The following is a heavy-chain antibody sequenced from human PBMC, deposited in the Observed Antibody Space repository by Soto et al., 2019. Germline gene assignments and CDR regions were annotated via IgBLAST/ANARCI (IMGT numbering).Heavy chain of an antibody. CDR2: INPSGGST. Sequence: ASVKVSSKASGYTFTSYYMHWVRQAPGQGLEWMGIINPSGGSTSYAQKFQGRVTMTRDTSTSTVYMELSSLRSEDTAVYYCAGEAGNNWFDPWGQGTLVTVSS. CDR1: GYTFTSYY. J-gene: IGHJ5*02. CDR3: AGEAGNNWFDP. D-gene: IGHD1-1*01. V-gene: IGHV1-46*01.